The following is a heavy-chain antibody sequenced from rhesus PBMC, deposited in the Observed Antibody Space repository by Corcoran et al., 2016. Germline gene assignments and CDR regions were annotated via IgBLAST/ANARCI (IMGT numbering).Heavy chain of an antibody. V-gene: IGHV4-122*02. D-gene: IGHD7-45*01. CDR1: GGSISSSYYY. Sequence: QVQLQESGPGLVKPSETLSLTCAVSGGSISSSYYYWSWISQAPGKGLEWIGYISFSGSTSYNPSLKSRVTISRDTSKNQFSLKLSSVTAADTAMYYCARADWGPDYWGQGVRVTVSP. CDR3: ARADWGPDY. J-gene: IGHJ4*01. CDR2: ISFSGST.